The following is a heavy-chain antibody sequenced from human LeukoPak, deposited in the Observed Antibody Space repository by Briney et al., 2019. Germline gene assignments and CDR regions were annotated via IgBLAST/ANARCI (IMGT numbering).Heavy chain of an antibody. CDR1: GFTFDDYG. Sequence: PGGSLRLSCAASGFTFDDYGMSWVRQAPGKGLEWVAFIRYDGSNKYYADSVKGRFTISRDNSKNTLYLQMNSLRAEDTAVYYCAKDLAPLLWFGELLDYWGQGTLVTVSS. CDR2: IRYDGSNK. CDR3: AKDLAPLLWFGELLDY. J-gene: IGHJ4*02. V-gene: IGHV3-30*02. D-gene: IGHD3-10*01.